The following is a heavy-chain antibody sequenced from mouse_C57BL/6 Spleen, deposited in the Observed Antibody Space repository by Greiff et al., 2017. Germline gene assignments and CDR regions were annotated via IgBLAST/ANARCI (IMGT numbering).Heavy chain of an antibody. V-gene: IGHV1-64*01. CDR1: GYTFTSYW. CDR2: INPNSGST. Sequence: QVQLQQPGAELVKPGASVKLSCKASGYTFTSYWMHWVKQRPGQGLEWIGMINPNSGSTNYNEKFKSKATLTVDKSSSTAYMRLSSLTSEDSAVXYCARGDDGYYGSYYYAIDYWGQGTSVTVSS. D-gene: IGHD2-3*01. CDR3: ARGDDGYYGSYYYAIDY. J-gene: IGHJ4*01.